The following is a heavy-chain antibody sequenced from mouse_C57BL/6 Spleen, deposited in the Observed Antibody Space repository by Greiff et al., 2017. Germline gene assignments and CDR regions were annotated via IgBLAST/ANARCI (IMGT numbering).Heavy chain of an antibody. CDR3: ARLWDGYAMDY. CDR2: ICTGGGT. V-gene: IGHV2-9-1*01. CDR1: GFSLTSYA. D-gene: IGHD4-1*01. J-gene: IGHJ4*01. Sequence: VKLMESGPGLVAPSQSLSITCTVSGFSLTSYAISWFRQPPGKGLVWLGVICTGGGTNYNSALKSRLSISKDNSKSQVFLKMTSLQTDDTARYYCARLWDGYAMDYWGQGTSVTVSS.